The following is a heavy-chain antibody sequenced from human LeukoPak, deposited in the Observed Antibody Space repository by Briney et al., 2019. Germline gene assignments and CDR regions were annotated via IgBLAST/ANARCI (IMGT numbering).Heavy chain of an antibody. CDR3: ATAGGDGSRMGFDP. CDR1: GFTFSRYW. Sequence: PGGSLRLSCADSGFTFSRYWMHWVRQTPGKGLVWVSCISADGSVTTYADSVKGRFTISRDNTKSTLSLQMHSLRAEDTAVYYCATAGGDGSRMGFDPWGQGTLVTVSS. CDR2: ISADGSVT. D-gene: IGHD2-15*01. V-gene: IGHV3-74*03. J-gene: IGHJ5*02.